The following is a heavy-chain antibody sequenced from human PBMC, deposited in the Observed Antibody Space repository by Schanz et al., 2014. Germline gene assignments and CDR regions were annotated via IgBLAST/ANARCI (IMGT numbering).Heavy chain of an antibody. Sequence: EVQLVESGGGLVQPGGSLRLSCAASGFTFNDYWMHWVRQAPGKGLVWVSRINSDGRSTNYADSVKGRFSISRDNARNTLHLQMDSLRDEDTAVYYCAGGTRGGYIESWGQGTLVIVSS. CDR2: INSDGRST. V-gene: IGHV3-74*01. CDR3: AGGTRGGYIES. CDR1: GFTFNDYW. D-gene: IGHD3-16*01. J-gene: IGHJ4*02.